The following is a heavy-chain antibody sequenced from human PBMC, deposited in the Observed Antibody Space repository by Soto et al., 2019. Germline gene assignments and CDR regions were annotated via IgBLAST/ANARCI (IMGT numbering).Heavy chain of an antibody. CDR3: AKGPYSSGWYWDH. J-gene: IGHJ4*02. CDR1: GFKFEDYA. Sequence: EVFLVESGGALVQPGRSLRLSCTASGFKFEDYAMHWVRQAPGKGLEWVSGISWSSNIIEYADSVRGRFTIARDNGTNALYLQMNSLRPEDTGFYYCAKGPYSSGWYWDHWGQGTLVTVSS. CDR2: ISWSSNII. V-gene: IGHV3-9*01. D-gene: IGHD6-19*01.